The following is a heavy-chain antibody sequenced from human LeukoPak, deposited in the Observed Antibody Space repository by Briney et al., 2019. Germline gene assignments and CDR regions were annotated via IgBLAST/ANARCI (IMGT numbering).Heavy chain of an antibody. J-gene: IGHJ4*02. CDR3: AKDIGGGVVPAAIDY. CDR2: IGWNSGSI. CDR1: GFTFDDYA. Sequence: GGSLRLSCAASGFTFDDYAMHWVRQAPGKGLEWVSGIGWNSGSIGYADSVKGRFTISRDNAKNSLYLQMNSLRAEDTALYYCAKDIGGGVVPAAIDYWGQGTLVTVSS. V-gene: IGHV3-9*01. D-gene: IGHD2-2*02.